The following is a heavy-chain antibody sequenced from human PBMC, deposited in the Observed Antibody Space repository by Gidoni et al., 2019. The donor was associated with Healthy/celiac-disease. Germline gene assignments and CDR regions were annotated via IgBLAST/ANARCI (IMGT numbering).Heavy chain of an antibody. Sequence: QVQLVESGGGVVQPGRSLRLSCAAPGFTFSSYGMHWVRQAPGKGLEWVAVISYDGSNKYYADSVKGRFTISRDNSKNTLYLQMNSLRAEDTAVYYCAKGPDAFDIWGQGTMVTVSS. CDR2: ISYDGSNK. CDR3: AKGPDAFDI. J-gene: IGHJ3*02. V-gene: IGHV3-30*18. CDR1: GFTFSSYG.